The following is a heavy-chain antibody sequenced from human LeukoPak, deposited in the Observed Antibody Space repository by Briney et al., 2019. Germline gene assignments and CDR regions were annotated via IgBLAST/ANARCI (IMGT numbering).Heavy chain of an antibody. J-gene: IGHJ6*03. Sequence: SETLSLTCTVSGGSISSYCWSWIRQPPGKGLEWIGYIYYSWSTNYNPSLKSRGTISVDTSKNQFSLKLSSVPAAATAVYYCARSVEGYCRGGSCYSYSYYMDVWGKGTTVTVSS. CDR3: ARSVEGYCRGGSCYSYSYYMDV. D-gene: IGHD2-15*01. CDR1: GGSISSYC. CDR2: IYYSWST. V-gene: IGHV4-59*01.